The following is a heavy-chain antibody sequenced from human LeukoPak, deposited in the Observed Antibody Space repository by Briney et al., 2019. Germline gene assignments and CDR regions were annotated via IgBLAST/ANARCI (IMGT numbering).Heavy chain of an antibody. CDR3: ARGLNFAAAGQFDY. CDR1: GGSISSYY. D-gene: IGHD6-13*01. J-gene: IGHJ4*02. V-gene: IGHV4-59*01. Sequence: PSETLSLTCTVSGGSISSYYWSWIRQSPGKGLEWIGYIYYSGSTNYNPSLKSRVTMSVDTSKYQFSLKLSSVTAADKAVYYCARGLNFAAAGQFDYWGQGTLVTVSS. CDR2: IYYSGST.